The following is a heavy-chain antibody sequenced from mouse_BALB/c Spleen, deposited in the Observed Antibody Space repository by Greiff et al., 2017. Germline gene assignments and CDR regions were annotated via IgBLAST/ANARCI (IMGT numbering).Heavy chain of an antibody. CDR2: ISIYYDNT. V-gene: IGHV1-67*01. CDR1: GYTFTDYA. D-gene: IGHD1-1*01. CDR3: ARLRDYYGSSLYAMDY. J-gene: IGHJ4*01. Sequence: VQLQQSGPELVRPGESVKISCKGSGYTFTDYAMHWVKQSHAKSLEWIGVISIYYDNTNYNQKFKGKATMTVDKSSSTAYMELARLTSEDSAIYYCARLRDYYGSSLYAMDYWGQGTSVTVSS.